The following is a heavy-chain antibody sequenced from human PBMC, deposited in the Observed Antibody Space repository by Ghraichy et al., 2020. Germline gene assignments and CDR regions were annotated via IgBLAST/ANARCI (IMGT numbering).Heavy chain of an antibody. CDR3: VKGGSLVGGQNLQYNYNGMDV. CDR1: GFTFSSYA. V-gene: IGHV3-64*05. J-gene: IGHJ6*02. CDR2: ISINGGNT. Sequence: GESLRLSCSASGFTFSSYAMHWVRQAPGKGLEYVSAISINGGNTYYADSVKGRFTISRDNPKNTLYFQMSSLRAEDTAVYYCVKGGSLVGGQNLQYNYNGMDVWGQGTTVTVSS. D-gene: IGHD1-26*01.